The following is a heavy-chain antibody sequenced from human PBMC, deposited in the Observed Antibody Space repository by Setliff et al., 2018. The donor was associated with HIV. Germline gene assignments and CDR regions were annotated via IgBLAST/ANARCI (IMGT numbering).Heavy chain of an antibody. D-gene: IGHD5-12*01. CDR2: IYYSGNT. V-gene: IGHV4-39*01. CDR1: GDSIFTSTYY. Sequence: SETLSLTCSVSGDSIFTSTYYWGWIRQPPGKRLEWIGSIYYSGNTYYNPSLKSRVTISVDTSKNQFFLNLSSVTATASAVYYCARLGRPYSGQGWFDPWGQETLVTVSS. J-gene: IGHJ5*02. CDR3: ARLGRPYSGQGWFDP.